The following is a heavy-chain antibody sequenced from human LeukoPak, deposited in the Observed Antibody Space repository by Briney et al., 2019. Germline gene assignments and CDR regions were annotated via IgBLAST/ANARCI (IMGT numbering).Heavy chain of an antibody. V-gene: IGHV1-69*05. CDR3: AGDPSGVRGGNSH. D-gene: IGHD4-23*01. CDR1: GGTFSSYA. Sequence: SVKVSCKASGGTFSSYAISWVRQAPGQGLEWMGGIIPIFGTANYAQKFQGRVTITTDESTSTAYMELSSLRSEDTAVYYCAGDPSGVRGGNSHWGQGTLVTVSS. CDR2: IIPIFGTA. J-gene: IGHJ4*02.